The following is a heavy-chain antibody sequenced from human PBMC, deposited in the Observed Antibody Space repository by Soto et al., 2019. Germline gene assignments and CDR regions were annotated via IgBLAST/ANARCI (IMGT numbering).Heavy chain of an antibody. CDR1: GGSISSGGYY. J-gene: IGHJ4*02. CDR2: IFYSGST. D-gene: IGHD1-20*01. Sequence: QVQLQESGPGLVKPSQTLSLTCTVSGGSISSGGYYWSWIRQHPGKGLEWIGYIFYSGSTYYNPSLKIRFTISVDTSKNQCSLTLSSVTAADTAVYFCARILTGTVHDFWGQGTLVTVSS. CDR3: ARILTGTVHDF. V-gene: IGHV4-31*03.